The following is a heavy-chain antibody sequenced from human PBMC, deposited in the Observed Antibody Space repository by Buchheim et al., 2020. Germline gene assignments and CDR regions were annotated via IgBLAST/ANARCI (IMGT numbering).Heavy chain of an antibody. CDR1: GFTFSSYA. Sequence: EVQLLESGGGLVQPGGSLRLSCAASGFTFSSYAMSWVRQAPGKGLEWVSAISGSGGSTYYADSVKGRFTISRGNSKNTLYLQMNSLRAEDTAVYYCAKDSSGWYPMNYYYYGMDVWGQGTT. CDR2: ISGSGGST. V-gene: IGHV3-23*01. CDR3: AKDSSGWYPMNYYYYGMDV. J-gene: IGHJ6*02. D-gene: IGHD6-19*01.